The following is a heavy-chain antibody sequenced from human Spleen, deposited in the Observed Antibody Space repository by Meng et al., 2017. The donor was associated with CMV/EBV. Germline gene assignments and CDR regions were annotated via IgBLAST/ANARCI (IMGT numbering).Heavy chain of an antibody. CDR2: INPNSGGT. CDR1: GYTFTGYY. Sequence: ASVKVSCKASGYTFTGYYMHWVRQAPGQGLEWMGWINPNSGGTNYAQKFQDRVTLTRDTSIRTAYMELSRLRSDDTAVYYCARNPNKSQRNEPYAMDVWGQGTTVTVSS. V-gene: IGHV1-2*02. D-gene: IGHD1/OR15-1a*01. J-gene: IGHJ6*02. CDR3: ARNPNKSQRNEPYAMDV.